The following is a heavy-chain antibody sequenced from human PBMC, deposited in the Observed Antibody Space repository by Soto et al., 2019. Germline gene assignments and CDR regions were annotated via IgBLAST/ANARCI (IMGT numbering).Heavy chain of an antibody. CDR3: ARVANYYGSGSYYVWFDP. J-gene: IGHJ5*02. D-gene: IGHD3-10*01. CDR2: INHSGST. V-gene: IGHV4-34*01. Sequence: PSETLSLTCAVYGGSFSGYYWSWIRQPPGKGLEWIGEINHSGSTNYNPSLKSRVTISVDTSKNQFSLKLSSVTAADTAVYYCARVANYYGSGSYYVWFDPWGHGTLVTVSS. CDR1: GGSFSGYY.